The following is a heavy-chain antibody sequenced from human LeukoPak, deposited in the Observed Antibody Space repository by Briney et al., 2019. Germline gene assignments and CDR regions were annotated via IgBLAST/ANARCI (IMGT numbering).Heavy chain of an antibody. CDR1: GFTFSSHA. CDR2: MSGSGGST. V-gene: IGHV3-23*01. Sequence: GESLRLSCAGSGFTFSSHAMSWVRQAPGKGLEWVSAMSGSGGSTYYADSVKGRFTISRDNSENTLYLQMNSLRIEDAGVYYCARPSDHYYYYFYMDVWGQGTTVTVSS. J-gene: IGHJ6*03. CDR3: ARPSDHYYYYFYMDV.